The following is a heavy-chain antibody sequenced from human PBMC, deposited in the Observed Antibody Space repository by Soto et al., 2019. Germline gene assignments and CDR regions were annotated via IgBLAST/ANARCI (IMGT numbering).Heavy chain of an antibody. Sequence: GGSLRLSCAASGFTFSAYAMSWVRQAPGKGLEWVSAIGGPTYYADAVRGRFTISRDNSKNTVYLQMNSLRAEDTAVYYCAKTRGAMIYAISVYGMDVWGQGTTVTVSS. D-gene: IGHD2-8*01. CDR3: AKTRGAMIYAISVYGMDV. CDR1: GFTFSAYA. J-gene: IGHJ6*02. V-gene: IGHV3-23*01. CDR2: IGGPT.